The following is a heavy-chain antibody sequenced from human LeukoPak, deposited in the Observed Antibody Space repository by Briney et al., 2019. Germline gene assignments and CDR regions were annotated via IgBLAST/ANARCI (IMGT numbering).Heavy chain of an antibody. Sequence: PSETLSLTCTVSGGSISISSYYWGWIRQPPGKGLEWIGSINFRGSTSYNPSLKSRVTISSDTSKNQFSLKLSSLTAADTAVYYCARYQGGTMFDIWGQGTMVTVSS. CDR2: INFRGST. CDR1: GGSISISSYY. D-gene: IGHD3-10*01. CDR3: ARYQGGTMFDI. J-gene: IGHJ3*02. V-gene: IGHV4-39*01.